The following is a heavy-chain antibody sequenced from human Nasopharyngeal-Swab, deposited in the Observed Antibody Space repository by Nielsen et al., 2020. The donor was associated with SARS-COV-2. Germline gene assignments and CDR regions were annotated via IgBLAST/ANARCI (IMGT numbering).Heavy chain of an antibody. CDR2: INHSGST. J-gene: IGHJ4*02. V-gene: IGHV4-34*01. Sequence: WIRQPPGKGLEWIGEINHSGSTNYNPSLKSRVTISVDTSKNQFSLKLSSVTAADTAAYYCARLTYYYDSSGYTNTHPDYWGQGTLVTVSS. CDR3: ARLTYYYDSSGYTNTHPDY. D-gene: IGHD3-22*01.